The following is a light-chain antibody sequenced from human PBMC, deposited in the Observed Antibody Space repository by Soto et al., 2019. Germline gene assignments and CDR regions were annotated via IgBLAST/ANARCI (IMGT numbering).Light chain of an antibody. Sequence: EIVLTQSPCTLSFSPLERATLSCRASQTVSSTYLAWYQQRPGQAPRLLIFGASGRATGIPDRFSGSASGTDFTLTITTLEPEDFAVYYCQQYGASPITFGQGTRLEIK. J-gene: IGKJ5*01. CDR1: QTVSSTY. CDR2: GAS. CDR3: QQYGASPIT. V-gene: IGKV3-20*01.